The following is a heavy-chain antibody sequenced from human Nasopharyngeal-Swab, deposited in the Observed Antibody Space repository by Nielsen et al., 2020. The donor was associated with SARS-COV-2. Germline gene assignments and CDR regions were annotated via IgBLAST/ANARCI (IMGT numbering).Heavy chain of an antibody. D-gene: IGHD1-26*01. CDR1: GYTLTELS. CDR3: TTVAGSYGRFDY. V-gene: IGHV1-24*01. J-gene: IGHJ4*02. Sequence: SVKVSCKVSGYTLTELSMHWVRQAPGKGLEWVGGFDPEDGETIYAQKFQGRVTMTEDTSTDTAYMELSSLRSEDTAVYYCTTVAGSYGRFDYWGQGTLVTVSS. CDR2: FDPEDGET.